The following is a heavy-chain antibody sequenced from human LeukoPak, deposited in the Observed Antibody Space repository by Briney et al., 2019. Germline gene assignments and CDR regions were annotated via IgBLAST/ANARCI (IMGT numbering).Heavy chain of an antibody. D-gene: IGHD3-10*01. CDR2: IRYDGSNK. J-gene: IGHJ3*02. CDR1: GFTFSSYG. Sequence: GGSLRLSCAASGFTFSSYGMHWVRQAPGKGLEWVAFIRYDGSNKYYADSVKGRFTISRDNSKNTLYLQMNSLRAEDTAVYYCAKDFRTAELLWFGEPDAFDIWGQGTMVTVSS. V-gene: IGHV3-30*02. CDR3: AKDFRTAELLWFGEPDAFDI.